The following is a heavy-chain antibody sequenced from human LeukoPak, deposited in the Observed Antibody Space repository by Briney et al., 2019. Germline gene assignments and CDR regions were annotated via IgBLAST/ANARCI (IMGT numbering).Heavy chain of an antibody. D-gene: IGHD4-17*01. J-gene: IGHJ4*02. CDR3: TRDLVTTGFDY. V-gene: IGHV2-5*02. CDR2: IYWDDNE. CDR1: GFSLSTTGVG. Sequence: SGPTLVNPTQTLTLTGTFSGFSLSTTGVGVGWVRQPPGKALEWLALIYWDDNERYSPSLKSRLTITKDTSKNQVVLTMTNMDPVDTATYYCTRDLVTTGFDYWGPGTLVTVSS.